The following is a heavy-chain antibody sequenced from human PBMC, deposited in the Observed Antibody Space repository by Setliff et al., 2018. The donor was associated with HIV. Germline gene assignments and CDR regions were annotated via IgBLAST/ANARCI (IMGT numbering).Heavy chain of an antibody. J-gene: IGHJ6*02. D-gene: IGHD3-10*01. CDR1: GDSIDRTGYY. CDR3: ARHGDSSGWFGAVYYGIDA. Sequence: PSETLSLTCTVSGDSIDRTGYYWGWIRQPPGKGLEWIGSIYYNGNNYNKPSLKSRVTISVDTSKNQFSLKLNSVTAADTAVYYCARHGDSSGWFGAVYYGIDAWGQGTTVTVSS. V-gene: IGHV4-39*01. CDR2: IYYNGNN.